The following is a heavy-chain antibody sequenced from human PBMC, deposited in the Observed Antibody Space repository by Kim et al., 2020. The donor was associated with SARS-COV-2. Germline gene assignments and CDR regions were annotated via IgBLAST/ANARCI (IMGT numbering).Heavy chain of an antibody. D-gene: IGHD3-9*01. CDR3: ARVSYDILTGYYNDY. J-gene: IGHJ4*02. CDR2: INPNSGGT. Sequence: ASVKVSCKASGYTFTGYYMHWVRQAPGQGLEWMGRINPNSGGTNYAQKFQGRVTMTRDTSISTAYMELSRLRSDDTAVYYCARVSYDILTGYYNDYWGQGTLVTVSS. V-gene: IGHV1-2*06. CDR1: GYTFTGYY.